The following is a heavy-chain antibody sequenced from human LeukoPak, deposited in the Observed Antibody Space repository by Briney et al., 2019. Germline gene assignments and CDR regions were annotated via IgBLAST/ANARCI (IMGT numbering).Heavy chain of an antibody. V-gene: IGHV1-2*02. CDR1: GYTFTGCY. J-gene: IGHJ4*02. CDR2: INPNRGGT. Sequence: ASVKVSCKASGYTFTGCYMHWVRQAPGQGLEWMGWINPNRGGTKYAQKFQGRVTMTGDASISTAYMELSRLISDDTAVYYCASGYYWRFDYWGQGTLVTVSS. D-gene: IGHD1-1*01. CDR3: ASGYYWRFDY.